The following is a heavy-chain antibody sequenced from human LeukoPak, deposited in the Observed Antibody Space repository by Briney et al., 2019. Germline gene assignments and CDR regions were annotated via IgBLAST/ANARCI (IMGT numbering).Heavy chain of an antibody. CDR3: ARGVEPLAANTLAY. Sequence: GGSLRLSCAASGFTLITNDMTWVRQAPGKGLEWVSVLYSDGNTKYPDSVQGRFTISRDNSKTTLYLEMNSLSPDDTAVYYCARGVEPLAANTLAYWGQGSLVTVSS. J-gene: IGHJ4*02. D-gene: IGHD1-14*01. CDR2: LYSDGNT. CDR1: GFTLITND. V-gene: IGHV3-53*01.